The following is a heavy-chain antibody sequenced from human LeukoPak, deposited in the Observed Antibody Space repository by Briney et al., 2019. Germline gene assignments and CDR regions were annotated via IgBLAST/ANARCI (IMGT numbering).Heavy chain of an antibody. CDR2: MNPNSGNT. J-gene: IGHJ4*02. CDR1: GYTFTSYD. V-gene: IGHV1-8*03. D-gene: IGHD3-10*01. CDR3: ARGKYYGSGSYYNFDY. Sequence: ASVKVSCKASGYTFTSYDINWVRQATGQGLEWMGWMNPNSGNTGYAQKFQGRVTITRNTSISTAYMELSSLRSEDTAVYYCARGKYYGSGSYYNFDYWGQGTLVTVSS.